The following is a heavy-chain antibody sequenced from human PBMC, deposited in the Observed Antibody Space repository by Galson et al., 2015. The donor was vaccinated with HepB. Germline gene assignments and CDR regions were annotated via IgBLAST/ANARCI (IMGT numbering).Heavy chain of an antibody. Sequence: SLRLSCAASGFTFSSYAMSWARQAPGKGLEWVSAISGSGGSTYYADSVKGRFTISRDNSKNTLYLQMNSLRAEDTAVYYCAKDRYYYDSSGYYPRMIYWGQGTLVTVSS. V-gene: IGHV3-23*01. CDR2: ISGSGGST. CDR3: AKDRYYYDSSGYYPRMIY. CDR1: GFTFSSYA. D-gene: IGHD3-22*01. J-gene: IGHJ4*02.